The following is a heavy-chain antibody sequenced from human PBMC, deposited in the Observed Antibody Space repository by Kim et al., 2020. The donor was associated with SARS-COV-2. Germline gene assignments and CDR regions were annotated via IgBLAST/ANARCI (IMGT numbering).Heavy chain of an antibody. CDR2: MNPNIGNA. V-gene: IGHV1-8*01. CDR3: ARGVRTISNYDY. D-gene: IGHD3-9*01. CDR1: GYTFTRYD. J-gene: IGHJ4*02. Sequence: ASVKVSCKASGYTFTRYDLNWVRQATGQGLEWMGWMNPNIGNAGYAQKFQGRVTMTMDPSITTAYMELSSLRSEDTAVYYCARGVRTISNYDYWGQGTLVTVSS.